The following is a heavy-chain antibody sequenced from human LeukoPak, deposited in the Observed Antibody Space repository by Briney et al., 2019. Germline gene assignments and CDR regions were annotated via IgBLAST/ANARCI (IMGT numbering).Heavy chain of an antibody. Sequence: ASVKVSCKASGYTFTGYYMHWVRQAPGQGLEWMGWINPNSGGTNYAQKFQGRVTMTRDTSISTAYMELSRLRSDDTAVYYCARDAQGPPVVVVPAATPDYWGQGTLVTVSS. CDR2: INPNSGGT. V-gene: IGHV1-2*02. CDR3: ARDAQGPPVVVVPAATPDY. CDR1: GYTFTGYY. J-gene: IGHJ4*02. D-gene: IGHD2-2*01.